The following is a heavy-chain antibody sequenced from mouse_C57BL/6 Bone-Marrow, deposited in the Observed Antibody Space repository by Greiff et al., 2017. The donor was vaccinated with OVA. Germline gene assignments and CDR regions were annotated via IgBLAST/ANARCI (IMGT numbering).Heavy chain of an antibody. D-gene: IGHD1-1*01. J-gene: IGHJ2*01. CDR3: ASSYYGRRTGDY. Sequence: QVQLQQPGAELVKPGASVKMSCKASGYTFTSYWITWVKQRPGQGLEWIGDIYPGSGSTNYNEKCKSKATLTVDTSSSTAYMQLSSLTSEDSAVHYCASSYYGRRTGDYWGQGTTLTVSS. CDR2: IYPGSGST. V-gene: IGHV1-55*01. CDR1: GYTFTSYW.